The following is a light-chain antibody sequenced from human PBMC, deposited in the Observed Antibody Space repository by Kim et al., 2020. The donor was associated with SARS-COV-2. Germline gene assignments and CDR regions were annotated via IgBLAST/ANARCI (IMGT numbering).Light chain of an antibody. V-gene: IGLV10-54*01. CDR3: SAWDNRLNVWV. J-gene: IGLJ3*02. Sequence: PTATLTCTGNSNNVGYQGAAWLQQHQGHPPKLLSSRNNNRPSGISERLSASRSGNTASLTITGLQPEDEADYYCSAWDNRLNVWVFGGGTQLTVL. CDR1: SNNVGYQG. CDR2: RNN.